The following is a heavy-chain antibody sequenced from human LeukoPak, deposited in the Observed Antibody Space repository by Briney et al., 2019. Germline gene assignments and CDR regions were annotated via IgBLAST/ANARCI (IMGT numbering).Heavy chain of an antibody. CDR1: GFTVSRNY. V-gene: IGHV3-53*01. J-gene: IGHJ3*01. Sequence: PGGSLRLSCAASGFTVSRNYVSWVRQAPGKGLEWVSNLYSGGGTYYADSVKGRFTISRDISKNTVYLQMNSLRADDTAVYYCARGRALYVFWPRNLLVVFDFGGKGKRATFSS. D-gene: IGHD3-3*01. CDR2: LYSGGGT. CDR3: ARGRALYVFWPRNLLVVFDF.